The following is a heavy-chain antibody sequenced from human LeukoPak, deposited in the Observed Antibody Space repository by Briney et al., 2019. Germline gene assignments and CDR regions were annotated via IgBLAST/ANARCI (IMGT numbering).Heavy chain of an antibody. D-gene: IGHD2-21*02. V-gene: IGHV4-39*01. J-gene: IGHJ4*02. CDR2: LYHSGST. CDR1: GGSISTPGYY. Sequence: PSETLSLTCTVTGGSISTPGYYWGWIRQPPGKGLEWIGSLYHSGSTYYKPSLKSRATISVDKSKNQCSLKLRSVTAADTAVYYCARHALATVTDPSFDYWGQGTLATVSS. CDR3: ARHALATVTDPSFDY.